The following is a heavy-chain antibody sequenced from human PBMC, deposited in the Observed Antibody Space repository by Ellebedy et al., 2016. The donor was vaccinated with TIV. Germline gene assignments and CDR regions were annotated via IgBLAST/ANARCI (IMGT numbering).Heavy chain of an antibody. CDR1: GFNFRSYW. CDR2: IRQEGDEI. D-gene: IGHD4-17*01. V-gene: IGHV3-7*01. Sequence: GESLKISCAASGFNFRSYWMAWVRQAPGKGLEWVAKIRQEGDEIYYVESVKGRFTISRDNAKNSLFLQMNSLIVEATAVYYCARRASYGDYAVQVNPWFDPWGQGTLVTVSS. CDR3: ARRASYGDYAVQVNPWFDP. J-gene: IGHJ5*02.